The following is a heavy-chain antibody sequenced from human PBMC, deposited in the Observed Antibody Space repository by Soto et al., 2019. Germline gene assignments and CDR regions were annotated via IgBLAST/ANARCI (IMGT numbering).Heavy chain of an antibody. J-gene: IGHJ6*02. CDR3: AVRKRGVDIVVVPAAGYYYYYGMDV. CDR2: IIPIFGTA. V-gene: IGHV1-69*13. D-gene: IGHD2-2*01. Sequence: SVKVSCKASGGTFSSDAISWVRQAPGQGLEWMGGIIPIFGTANYAQKFQGRVTITAEEYTSTAYMELSSLRSEDTAVYYCAVRKRGVDIVVVPAAGYYYYYGMDVWGQGTTVTVSS. CDR1: GGTFSSDA.